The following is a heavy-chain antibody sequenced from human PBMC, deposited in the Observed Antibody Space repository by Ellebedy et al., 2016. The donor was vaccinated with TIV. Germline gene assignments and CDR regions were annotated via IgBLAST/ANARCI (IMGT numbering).Heavy chain of an antibody. D-gene: IGHD1-14*01. CDR3: VRDMGGPGDY. V-gene: IGHV3-64D*06. Sequence: GASLKISCAASGFIFSSFTIYWVRQAPGKGLEYVAAITIDEGSTFFADSVRGRFTISRDNSKNMVFLQMSRLRGDDTAVYYCVRDMGGPGDYWGQGSLVTVSS. CDR2: ITIDEGST. CDR1: GFIFSSFT. J-gene: IGHJ4*02.